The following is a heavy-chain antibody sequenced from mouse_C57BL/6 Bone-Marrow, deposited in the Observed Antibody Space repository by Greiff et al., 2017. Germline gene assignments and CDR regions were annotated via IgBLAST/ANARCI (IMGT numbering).Heavy chain of an antibody. J-gene: IGHJ1*03. CDR2: INYDGSST. Sequence: EVHLVESEGGLVQPGSSMKLSCTASGFTFSDYYMAWVRQVPEKGLEWVANINYDGSSTYYLDSLKSRFIISRDNAKNILYLQMSSLKSEDTATYYCARGAFHWYFDVWGTGTTVTVSS. V-gene: IGHV5-16*01. CDR3: ARGAFHWYFDV. CDR1: GFTFSDYY.